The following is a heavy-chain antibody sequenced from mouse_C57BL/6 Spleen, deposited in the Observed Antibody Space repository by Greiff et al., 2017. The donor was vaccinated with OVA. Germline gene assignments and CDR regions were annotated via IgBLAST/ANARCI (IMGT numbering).Heavy chain of an antibody. J-gene: IGHJ2*01. V-gene: IGHV1-72*01. CDR3: ARWVLGTTVVARGGFDY. CDR1: GYTFTSYW. D-gene: IGHD1-1*01. Sequence: QVQLQQPGAELVKPGASVKLSCKASGYTFTSYWMHWVKQRPGRGLEWIGRIDPNSGGTKYNEKFKSKATLTVDKPSSTAYMQLSSLTSEDSAVYYGARWVLGTTVVARGGFDYWGQGTTLTVSS. CDR2: IDPNSGGT.